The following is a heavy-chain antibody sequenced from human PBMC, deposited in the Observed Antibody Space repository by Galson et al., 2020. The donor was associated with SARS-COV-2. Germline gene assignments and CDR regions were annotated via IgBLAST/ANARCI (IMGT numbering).Heavy chain of an antibody. J-gene: IGHJ4*02. CDR1: GGSISSGDYY. D-gene: IGHD3-22*01. Sequence: SETLSLTCTVSGGSISSGDYYWSWIRQPPGKGLEWIGYISSSGGTYYNPSLKSRVTISVDTSKNQFSLKLRSVTAADTAVYYCACRPSSGYVHFDYWGQGTLVTVSS. V-gene: IGHV4-30-4*01. CDR2: ISSSGGT. CDR3: ACRPSSGYVHFDY.